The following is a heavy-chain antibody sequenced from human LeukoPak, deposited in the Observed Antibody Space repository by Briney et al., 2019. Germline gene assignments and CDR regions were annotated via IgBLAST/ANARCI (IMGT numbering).Heavy chain of an antibody. V-gene: IGHV4-59*01. CDR1: GRSISSYY. CDR3: ARDRIAVTTDYGMDV. CDR2: IYYSGST. D-gene: IGHD4-11*01. J-gene: IGHJ6*02. Sequence: SETPSLTCTVSGRSISSYYWSWIRQPPGKGLEWIRYIYYSGSTNYNPSLKSRVTISVDTSKNQFSLKLSSVTAADTAVYYCARDRIAVTTDYGMDVWGQGTTVTVSS.